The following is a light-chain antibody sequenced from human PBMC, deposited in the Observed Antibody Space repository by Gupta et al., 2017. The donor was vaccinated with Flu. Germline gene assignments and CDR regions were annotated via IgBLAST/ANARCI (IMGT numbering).Light chain of an antibody. J-gene: IGLJ3*02. CDR3: ASYTDTGARL. Sequence: TSSDVGHRNFVSWYQQHPGKAPKLIIFEVNNRPSGISHRFSGPRSGNTASLTISGLQAEDEADYICASYTDTGARLFGGGTKLTVL. CDR2: EVN. CDR1: SSDVGHRNF. V-gene: IGLV2-14*01.